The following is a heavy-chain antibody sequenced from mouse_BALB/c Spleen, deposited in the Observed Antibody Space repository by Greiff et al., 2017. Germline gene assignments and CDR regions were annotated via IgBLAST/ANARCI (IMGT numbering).Heavy chain of an antibody. CDR3: ARDYYYGSDYFDY. Sequence: EVKLQESGPGLVKPSQSLSLTCTVTGYSITSDYAWNWIRQFPGNKLEWMGYISYSGSTSYNPSLKSRISITRDTSKNQFFLQLNSVTTEDTATYYCARDYYYGSDYFDYWGQGTTLTVSS. V-gene: IGHV3-2*02. CDR2: ISYSGST. J-gene: IGHJ2*01. D-gene: IGHD1-1*01. CDR1: GYSITSDYA.